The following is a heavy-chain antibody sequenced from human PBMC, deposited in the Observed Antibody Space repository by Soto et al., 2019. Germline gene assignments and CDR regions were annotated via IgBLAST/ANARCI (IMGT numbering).Heavy chain of an antibody. D-gene: IGHD5-18*01. CDR2: ISWNSGSI. J-gene: IGHJ3*02. Sequence: EVQLVESGGGLVQPGRSLRLSCAASGFTFDDYAMHWVRQAPGKGLEWVSGISWNSGSIGYADSVKGRFTISRDNAEISLYLQMNSLRAEDTALYYCAKDRYGYGHAFDIWGQGTMVTVSS. CDR1: GFTFDDYA. CDR3: AKDRYGYGHAFDI. V-gene: IGHV3-9*01.